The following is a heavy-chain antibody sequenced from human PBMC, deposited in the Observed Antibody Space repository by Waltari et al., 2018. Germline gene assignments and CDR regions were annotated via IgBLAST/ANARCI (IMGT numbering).Heavy chain of an antibody. D-gene: IGHD6-19*01. J-gene: IGHJ4*02. CDR2: INHSGRT. V-gene: IGHV4-34*01. CDR3: AREDIAVAGTGPIDY. CDR1: GGSFSGYY. Sequence: QVQLQQWGAGLLKPSETLSLTCAVYGGSFSGYYWSWIRHPPGKGLEWIGEINHSGRTNYNPSLKSRVTISVDTSKNQFSLKRSSGTAADTAVYYWAREDIAVAGTGPIDYWGQGTLVTVSS.